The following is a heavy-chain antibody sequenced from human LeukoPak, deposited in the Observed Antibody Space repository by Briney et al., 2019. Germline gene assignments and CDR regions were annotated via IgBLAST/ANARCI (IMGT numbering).Heavy chain of an antibody. CDR2: ISESSSHT. CDR1: GFTVSSNY. V-gene: IGHV3-21*06. J-gene: IGHJ6*02. CDR3: ARDRAVKARIGGMDV. Sequence: GGSLRLSCAASGFTVSSNYMSWVRQAPGKGLEWVSYISESSSHTYYVDSVKGRFTISRDNAKNSLYLQMSSLRAEDTGIYYCARDRAVKARIGGMDVWGQGTTVIVSS. D-gene: IGHD5-24*01.